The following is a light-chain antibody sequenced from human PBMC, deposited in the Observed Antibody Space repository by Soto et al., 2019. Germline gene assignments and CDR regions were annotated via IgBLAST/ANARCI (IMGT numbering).Light chain of an antibody. J-gene: IGKJ5*01. V-gene: IGKV1-39*01. CDR3: QQSYSTPPIT. CDR1: QSISSY. CDR2: AAS. Sequence: DIQMTQSPSSLSSSVGDRFTITGRSSQSISSYLNWYQQKPGKAPKLLIYAASSLQSGVPSRFSGSGSGTDFTLTISSLQPEDFATYYCQQSYSTPPITFGQGTRLEIK.